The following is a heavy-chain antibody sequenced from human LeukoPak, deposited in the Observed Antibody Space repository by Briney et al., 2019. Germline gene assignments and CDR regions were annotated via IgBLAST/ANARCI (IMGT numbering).Heavy chain of an antibody. D-gene: IGHD5-12*01. Sequence: ASVKVSCKASGYTFTSYDINWVRQATGQGLEWMRWMNPNSGNTGYAQKFQGRVTMTRSTSISTAYMELSSLRSEDTAVYYCARGSTVDTVATPLKYWGPGTLVTVSS. V-gene: IGHV1-8*01. CDR1: GYTFTSYD. J-gene: IGHJ4*02. CDR2: MNPNSGNT. CDR3: ARGSTVDTVATPLKY.